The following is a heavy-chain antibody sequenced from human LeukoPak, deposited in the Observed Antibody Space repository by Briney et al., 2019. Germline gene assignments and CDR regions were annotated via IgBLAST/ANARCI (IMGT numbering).Heavy chain of an antibody. D-gene: IGHD2-15*01. J-gene: IGHJ3*01. V-gene: IGHV3-30*03. CDR3: ARAVVPGSWAFDV. Sequence: GGSLRLSCAASGFTFSSYGMHWVRQAPGKGLEWVAATGKGGRIKYYADSVKGRCTISRDNSENTLFLQMNSLRVEDTAMYYCARAVVPGSWAFDVWGQGTMVTVSS. CDR2: TGKGGRIK. CDR1: GFTFSSYG.